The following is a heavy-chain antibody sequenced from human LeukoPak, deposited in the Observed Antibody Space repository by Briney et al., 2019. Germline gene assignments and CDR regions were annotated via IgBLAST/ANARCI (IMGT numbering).Heavy chain of an antibody. CDR3: ASQLWFGELSAHYYYYYMDV. CDR2: IIPIFGTA. CDR1: GYTFTGYY. V-gene: IGHV1-69*13. J-gene: IGHJ6*03. D-gene: IGHD3-10*01. Sequence: SVKVSCKASGYTFTGYYINWVRQAPGQGLEWMGGIIPIFGTANYAQKFQGRVTITADESTSTAYMELSSLRSEDTAVYYCASQLWFGELSAHYYYYYMDVWGKGTTVTISS.